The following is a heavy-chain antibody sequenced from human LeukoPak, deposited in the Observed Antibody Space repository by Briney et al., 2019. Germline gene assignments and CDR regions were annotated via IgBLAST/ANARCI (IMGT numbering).Heavy chain of an antibody. CDR2: INPNSGGT. D-gene: IGHD4-17*01. J-gene: IGHJ4*02. Sequence: ASVKVSCKASGYTFTSYYMHRVRQAPGQGLEWMGWINPNSGGTNYAQKFQGWVTMTRDTSISTAYMELSRLTSDDTAVYYCARLPRNFGDYLAYWGQGTLVTVSS. V-gene: IGHV1-2*04. CDR3: ARLPRNFGDYLAY. CDR1: GYTFTSYY.